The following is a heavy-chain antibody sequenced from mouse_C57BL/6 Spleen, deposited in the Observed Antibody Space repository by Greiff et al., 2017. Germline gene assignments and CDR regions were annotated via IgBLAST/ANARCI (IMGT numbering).Heavy chain of an antibody. CDR3: RRGFTVVDNFDD. CDR2: YPGSGNTY. CDR1: YTFTDYYM. J-gene: IGHJ2*01. V-gene: IGHV1-83*01. Sequence: VQLQQSGPELVKPGASVKMSCKASGYTFTDYYMHWVKQKPGKGLEWIGEIYPGSGNTYYNEKFKGKATLTADTSSSTAYMQLSSLTSEDSAVYFCARRGFTVVDNFDDWGQGTTLTVSS. D-gene: IGHD1-1*01.